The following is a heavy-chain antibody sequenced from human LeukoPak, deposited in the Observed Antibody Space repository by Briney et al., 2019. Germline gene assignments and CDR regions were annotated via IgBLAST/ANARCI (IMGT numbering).Heavy chain of an antibody. CDR3: AKIGAGATLRPHAFDG. CDR2: ISSSSSYI. V-gene: IGHV3-21*01. CDR1: GFTFSSYS. D-gene: IGHD1-26*01. J-gene: IGHJ3*01. Sequence: GGSLRLSCAASGFTFSSYSMNWVRQAPGKGLEWVSSISSSSSYIYYADSVRGRFTISRDNARNSLYLQMNSLRGEDTAVYYCAKIGAGATLRPHAFDGWGQGTMVIVSS.